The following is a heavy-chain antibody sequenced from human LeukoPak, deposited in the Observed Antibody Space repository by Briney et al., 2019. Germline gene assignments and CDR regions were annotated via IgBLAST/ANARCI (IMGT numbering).Heavy chain of an antibody. CDR3: APVGGAFDI. J-gene: IGHJ3*02. Sequence: SVMGRFTVSGDNAKNSLYLQMNSLRAEDTAVYYCAPVGGAFDIWGQGTMVTVSS. D-gene: IGHD3-16*01. V-gene: IGHV3-21*01.